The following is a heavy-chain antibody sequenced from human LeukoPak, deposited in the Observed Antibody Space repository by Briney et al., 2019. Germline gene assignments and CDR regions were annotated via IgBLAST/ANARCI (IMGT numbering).Heavy chain of an antibody. CDR2: ISWNSGSI. V-gene: IGHV3-9*03. J-gene: IGHJ4*02. CDR1: GFTFDDYA. D-gene: IGHD3-22*01. CDR3: AKGRGAYYYDSSGYYGY. Sequence: GGSLRLSCAASGFTFDDYAMHWVRQAPGKGLEWVSGISWNSGSIDYADSVKGRFTISRDNAKNSLYLQMNSLRAEDMALYYCAKGRGAYYYDSSGYYGYWGQGTLVTVSS.